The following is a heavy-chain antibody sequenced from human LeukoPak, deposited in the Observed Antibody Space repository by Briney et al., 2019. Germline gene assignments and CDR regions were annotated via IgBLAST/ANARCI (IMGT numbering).Heavy chain of an antibody. CDR1: GFTFSDYE. Sequence: SGGSLRLSCAASGFTFSDYEINWVRQAPGKGLEWVSCISTSGSTTYYADSVKGRFTISRDNAKNPLFLQMNTLTAEDTAVYYCARGALHVFDYWGQGTPVTVSS. J-gene: IGHJ4*02. V-gene: IGHV3-48*03. CDR3: ARGALHVFDY. CDR2: ISTSGSTT. D-gene: IGHD3-10*02.